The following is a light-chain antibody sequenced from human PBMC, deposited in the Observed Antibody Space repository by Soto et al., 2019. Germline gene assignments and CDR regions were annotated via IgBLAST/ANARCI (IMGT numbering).Light chain of an antibody. CDR1: QSVSSNF. Sequence: EIVLTQSPGTLSLSPGDRATLSCRASQSVSSNFLAWYQQRPGQAPRLLIYGASSRATGITDRFSGSGSGTDFTLTISRVEPEDFAVYYCQQDASSPPYTFGQGNKLEIK. J-gene: IGKJ2*01. V-gene: IGKV3-20*01. CDR3: QQDASSPPYT. CDR2: GAS.